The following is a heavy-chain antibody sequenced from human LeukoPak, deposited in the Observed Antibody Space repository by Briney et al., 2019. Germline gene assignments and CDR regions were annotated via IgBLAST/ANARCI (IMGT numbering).Heavy chain of an antibody. CDR1: GGSISSSNW. V-gene: IGHV4-4*02. D-gene: IGHD3-16*02. J-gene: IGHJ4*02. CDR2: IYHSGST. CDR3: ARVVRRVVRLSGSDFDY. Sequence: PSETLSLTCAVSGGSISSSNWWSWVRQPPGKGLEWIGEIYHSGSTNYNPSLKSRVTISVDKSKNQFSLKLSSVTAADTAVYYCARVVRRVVRLSGSDFDYWGQGTLVTVSS.